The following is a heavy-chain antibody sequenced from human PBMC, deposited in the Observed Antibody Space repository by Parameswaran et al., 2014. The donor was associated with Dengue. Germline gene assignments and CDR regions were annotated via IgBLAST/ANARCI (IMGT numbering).Heavy chain of an antibody. V-gene: IGHV4-34*01. CDR3: ARDHGSSAFDI. D-gene: IGHD1-1*01. J-gene: IGHJ3*02. CDR2: INHSGST. Sequence: GSLRLSCAVYGGSFSGYYWSWIRQPPGKGLEWIGEINHSGSTNYNPSLKSRVTISVDTSKNQFSLKLSSVTAADTAVYYCARDHGSSAFDIWGQGTMVTVSS. CDR1: GGSFSGYY.